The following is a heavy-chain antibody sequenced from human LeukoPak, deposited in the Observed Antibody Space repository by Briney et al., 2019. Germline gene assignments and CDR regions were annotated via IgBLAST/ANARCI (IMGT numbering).Heavy chain of an antibody. J-gene: IGHJ4*02. V-gene: IGHV4-61*05. D-gene: IGHD7-27*01. CDR3: ARDNNWGFCDY. Sequence: SETLSLTCNVSGGSISSTNYYWGWIRQAPGKGLEWLGYIYYSGSTNYNPSLKSRVTISVDTSKNQFSLKLSSVTAADTAVYYCARDNNWGFCDYWGQGTLVTVSS. CDR1: GGSISSTNYY. CDR2: IYYSGST.